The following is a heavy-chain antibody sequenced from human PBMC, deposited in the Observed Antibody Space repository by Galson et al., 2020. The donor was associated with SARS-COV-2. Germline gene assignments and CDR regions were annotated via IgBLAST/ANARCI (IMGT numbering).Heavy chain of an antibody. Sequence: GESLKISCAASGFTFSSYWMSWVRQAPGKGLEWVANIKQDGSEKYYVDSVKGRFTISRDNAKNLLYLQMNSLRAEDTAVYYCASERWLQFVGTCDDGGQGTRVTVAS. J-gene: IGHJ4*02. CDR2: IKQDGSEK. CDR3: ASERWLQFVGTCDD. CDR1: GFTFSSYW. V-gene: IGHV3-7*01. D-gene: IGHD5-12*01.